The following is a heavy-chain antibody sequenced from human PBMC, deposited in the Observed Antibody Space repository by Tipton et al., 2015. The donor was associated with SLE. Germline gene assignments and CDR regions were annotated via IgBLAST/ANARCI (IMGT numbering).Heavy chain of an antibody. Sequence: TLSLTCDVSGGSIITTNRWSWLRQPPGKGLEWIGEIHHSGSTNYNPSLESRVTMSVDKSKNQFSLKVRSVTAADTAMYYCAKEGTAVAGIEFWGQGTLLTVSS. CDR1: GGSIITTNR. D-gene: IGHD6-19*01. CDR2: IHHSGST. J-gene: IGHJ4*02. CDR3: AKEGTAVAGIEF. V-gene: IGHV4-4*02.